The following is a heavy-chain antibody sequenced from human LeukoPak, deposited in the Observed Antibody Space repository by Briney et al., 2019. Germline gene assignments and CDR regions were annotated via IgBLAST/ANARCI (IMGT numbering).Heavy chain of an antibody. CDR3: AKDLYTVPGACDF. Sequence: SGGSLRLSCAASGFSFTSYAVSWVRQAPGQGLEWISGISGKYETTYYADSVEGWFTISSDISKNTVYLEMKSLKVEDAAVYYCAKDLYTVPGACDFWGQGAPVTVSS. CDR1: GFSFTSYA. J-gene: IGHJ4*02. V-gene: IGHV3-23*01. D-gene: IGHD2-8*02. CDR2: ISGKYETT.